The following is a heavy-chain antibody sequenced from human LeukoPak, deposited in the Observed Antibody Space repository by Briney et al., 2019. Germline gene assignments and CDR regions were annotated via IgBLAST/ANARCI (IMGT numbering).Heavy chain of an antibody. CDR3: ARVKGSVGATIDAFDI. CDR1: GGSFSGYY. D-gene: IGHD1-26*01. CDR2: INHSGST. V-gene: IGHV4-34*01. Sequence: PSETLSLTCAVYGGSFSGYYWSWIRQPPGKGLEWIGEINHSGSTNYNPSLKSRVTISVDTSKNQFSLKLSSVTAADTAVHYCARVKGSVGATIDAFDIWGQGTMVTVSS. J-gene: IGHJ3*02.